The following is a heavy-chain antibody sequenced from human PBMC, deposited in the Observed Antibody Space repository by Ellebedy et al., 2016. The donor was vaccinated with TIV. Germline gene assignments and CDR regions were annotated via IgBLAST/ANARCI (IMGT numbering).Heavy chain of an antibody. CDR3: VKVDPPTVTFFYFDY. CDR1: GFTFSNYA. V-gene: IGHV3-64D*09. Sequence: GESLKISCSASGFTFSNYAMHWVRQAPGKGLEYVSAISSNGGSTYYADSVKGRFTISRDNSKNTLYLQMSSLRAEDTAVYYCVKVDPPTVTFFYFDYWGRGTLVTVSS. CDR2: ISSNGGST. J-gene: IGHJ4*02. D-gene: IGHD4-17*01.